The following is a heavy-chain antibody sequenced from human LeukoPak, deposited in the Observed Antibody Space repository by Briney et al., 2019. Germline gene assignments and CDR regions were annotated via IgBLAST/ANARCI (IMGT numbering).Heavy chain of an antibody. CDR2: ISYDGSNK. Sequence: GGSLRLSCAASGFTFSSYGMHWVRQAPGKGLERVAVISYDGSNKYYADSVKGRFTVSRDNSKNTLYLQMNSLRAEDTAVYYCAKDARGYPYYFDYWGQGTLVTVSS. CDR3: AKDARGYPYYFDY. V-gene: IGHV3-30*18. CDR1: GFTFSSYG. D-gene: IGHD5-12*01. J-gene: IGHJ4*02.